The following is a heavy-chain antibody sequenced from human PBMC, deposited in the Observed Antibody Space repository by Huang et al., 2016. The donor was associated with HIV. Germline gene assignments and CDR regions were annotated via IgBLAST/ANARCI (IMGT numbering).Heavy chain of an antibody. CDR1: GESLGTYY. CDR3: ARRFRVAATRKWFDP. J-gene: IGHJ5*02. CDR2: VNEGGDI. D-gene: IGHD3-10*01. Sequence: QVQLQQWGAGLLKPSETLALTCAVYGESLGTYYWAWFRRPPGKGLQWIGEVNEGGDINYKPSLESRVTISVDTSRNQVSLTLTSMTAADTATYYCARRFRVAATRKWFDPWGQGTLVIVSS. V-gene: IGHV4-34*01.